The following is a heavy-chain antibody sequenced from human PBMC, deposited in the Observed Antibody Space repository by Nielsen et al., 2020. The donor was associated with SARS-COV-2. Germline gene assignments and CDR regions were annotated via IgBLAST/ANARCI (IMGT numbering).Heavy chain of an antibody. J-gene: IGHJ2*01. Sequence: GGSLRLSCAASGFIFSDYAMAWVRQAPGKGLEWISYISISSSTIDYADSVKGRFTISRDNAKNSLYLQMNSLRAEDTAVYYCATCRGPYWYFDLWGRGTLVTVSS. CDR3: ATCRGPYWYFDL. CDR2: ISISSSTI. D-gene: IGHD3-10*01. CDR1: GFIFSDYA. V-gene: IGHV3-48*01.